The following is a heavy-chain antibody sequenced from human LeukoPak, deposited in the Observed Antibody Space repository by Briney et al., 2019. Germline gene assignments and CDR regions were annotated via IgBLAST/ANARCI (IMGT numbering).Heavy chain of an antibody. J-gene: IGHJ4*02. CDR1: GFTFSNYV. D-gene: IGHD2-21*02. CDR3: AKDPTVVTADYYFDY. Sequence: AGGSLRLSCAASGFTFSNYVMNWVRQAPGKGLKWVSTISGSGGNTNCADSVEGRFTISRDNSKNTLYLQMNSLRAEDTALYYCAKDPTVVTADYYFDYWGQGTLVTVSS. V-gene: IGHV3-23*01. CDR2: ISGSGGNT.